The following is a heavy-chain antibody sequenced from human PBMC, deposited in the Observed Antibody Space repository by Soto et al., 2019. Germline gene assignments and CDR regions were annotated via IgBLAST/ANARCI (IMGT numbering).Heavy chain of an antibody. J-gene: IGHJ4*02. Sequence: EVHLVESGGGLVQPGRSLRLSCAASGFSFGDYDMHWVRQAPGKGLEWVSGNSWNSGNIGYADSVKGRFTISRDNAKNSLYLQMNSLRVEDTAVYYCNRGSKYDFWSGYLWGQGTLVSVSS. CDR3: NRGSKYDFWSGYL. CDR2: NSWNSGNI. D-gene: IGHD3-3*01. V-gene: IGHV3-9*01. CDR1: GFSFGDYD.